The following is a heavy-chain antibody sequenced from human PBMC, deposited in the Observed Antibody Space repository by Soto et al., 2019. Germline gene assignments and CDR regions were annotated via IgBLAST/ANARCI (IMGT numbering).Heavy chain of an antibody. J-gene: IGHJ4*02. D-gene: IGHD6-13*01. Sequence: PGGSLRLSCAASGFTFSSYSMNWVRQAPGKGLEWVSSISSSSSYIYYADSVKGRFTISRDNAKNSLYLQMNSLRAEDTAVYYCSDTSIRGSWYIFDDWGQGTLVTVAS. CDR3: SDTSIRGSWYIFDD. V-gene: IGHV3-21*01. CDR2: ISSSSSYI. CDR1: GFTFSSYS.